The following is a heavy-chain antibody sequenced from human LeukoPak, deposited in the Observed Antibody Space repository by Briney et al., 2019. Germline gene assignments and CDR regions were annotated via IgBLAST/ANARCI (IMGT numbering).Heavy chain of an antibody. D-gene: IGHD3-16*01. CDR1: GGSFSGYY. J-gene: IGHJ6*02. CDR2: INHNGNVN. CDR3: ARGGGLDV. V-gene: IGHV3-7*03. Sequence: ETLSLTCAVYGGSFSGYYWSWIRQPPGKGLEWVASINHNGNVNYYVDSVKGRFTISRDNPKNSLYLQMSNLRAEDTAVYFCARGGGLDVWGQGATVTVSS.